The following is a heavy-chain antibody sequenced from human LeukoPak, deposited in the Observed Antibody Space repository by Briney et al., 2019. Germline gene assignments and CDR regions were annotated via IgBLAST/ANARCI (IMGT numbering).Heavy chain of an antibody. J-gene: IGHJ4*02. D-gene: IGHD5-12*01. V-gene: IGHV4-38-2*01. CDR2: IYLSGST. CDR1: RYSISNGYY. Sequence: PPETLSPTCAVSRYSISNGYYWGCSPQPPGKGLWWIGSIYLSGSTYYNPSLTSRVTISVDTSKNHFSLNLSSVTAVNTGVYYCARVKGGYAYFVYWGQGTLVTASS. CDR3: ARVKGGYAYFVY.